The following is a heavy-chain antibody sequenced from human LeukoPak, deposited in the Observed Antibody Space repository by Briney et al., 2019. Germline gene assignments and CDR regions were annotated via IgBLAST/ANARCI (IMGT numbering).Heavy chain of an antibody. J-gene: IGHJ4*02. D-gene: IGHD3-22*01. CDR3: ATMGTNYDSSGYYYAFDY. Sequence: ASVKVSCKVSGYTLTELSMHWVRQAPGKGLEWMGGFDPEDGETIYAQRFQGRVTMTEDTSTDTAYMELSSRRSEDTAVYYCATMGTNYDSSGYYYAFDYWGQGTLVTVSS. CDR1: GYTLTELS. V-gene: IGHV1-24*01. CDR2: FDPEDGET.